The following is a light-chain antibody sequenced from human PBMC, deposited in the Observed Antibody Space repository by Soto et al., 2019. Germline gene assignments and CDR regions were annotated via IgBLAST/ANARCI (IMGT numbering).Light chain of an antibody. CDR1: QSISSW. CDR2: KAS. CDR3: QQYNSYSIT. V-gene: IGKV1-5*03. Sequence: DYKMNQSPSTLSASVGDRVTITCRASQSISSWLAWYQQKPGKAPKLLIYKASSLESGVPSRFSGSGSGTEFTLTISSLQPDDFATYYCQQYNSYSITVGQGTLREIK. J-gene: IGKJ5*01.